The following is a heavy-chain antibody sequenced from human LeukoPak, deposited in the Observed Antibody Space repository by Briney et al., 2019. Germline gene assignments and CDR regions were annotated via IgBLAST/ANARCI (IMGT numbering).Heavy chain of an antibody. D-gene: IGHD2-15*01. CDR1: GFTFSDYY. Sequence: GGSLRLSCEASGFTFSDYYMSWIRQAPGQGLEGVSYISSSSSYTNYADSVKGRFTISRDNAKNSLYLQMNSLRAEDTAVYYCARVPRVGDYVDYWGQGTLVTVSS. V-gene: IGHV3-11*05. CDR3: ARVPRVGDYVDY. CDR2: ISSSSSYT. J-gene: IGHJ4*02.